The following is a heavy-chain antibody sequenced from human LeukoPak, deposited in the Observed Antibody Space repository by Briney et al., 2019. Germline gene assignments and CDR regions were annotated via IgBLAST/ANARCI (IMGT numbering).Heavy chain of an antibody. CDR2: INHSGST. CDR3: ARGNFLYYDILTGYSVYFQH. J-gene: IGHJ1*01. D-gene: IGHD3-9*01. V-gene: IGHV4-34*01. Sequence: SETLSLTCAVYGGSFSGYYWSWIRQPPGKGLEWIGEINHSGSTNYNPSLKSRVTISVDTSKNQLSLKLSSVTAADTAVYYCARGNFLYYDILTGYSVYFQHWGQGTLVTVSS. CDR1: GGSFSGYY.